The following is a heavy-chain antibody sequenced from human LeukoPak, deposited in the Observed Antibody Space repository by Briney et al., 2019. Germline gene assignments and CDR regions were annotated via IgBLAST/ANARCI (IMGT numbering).Heavy chain of an antibody. J-gene: IGHJ4*02. D-gene: IGHD2/OR15-2a*01. V-gene: IGHV4-59*11. Sequence: SETLSLTCTVSGASITSHYWIWIRQPPGKGLEWIGYVYHSGSTKYNPSPKSRVTLSVGTSKSQFSLTLSSVTAADTAVYYCAASNPNSYNVMSYWGLGTLVTVST. CDR1: GASITSHY. CDR2: VYHSGST. CDR3: AASNPNSYNVMSY.